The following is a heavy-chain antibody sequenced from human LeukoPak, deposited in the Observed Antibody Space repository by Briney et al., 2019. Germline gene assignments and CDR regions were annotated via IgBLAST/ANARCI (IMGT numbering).Heavy chain of an antibody. CDR3: ARDPEPRYCSGGSCPSWFDP. Sequence: ASVKVSCKASGYNFTSYYMHWVRQAPGQGLEWMGWINPNSGGTNYAQKFQGRVTMTRDTSISAAYMELSRLRSDDTAVYYCARDPEPRYCSGGSCPSWFDPWGEGTLVTVSS. CDR1: GYNFTSYY. V-gene: IGHV1-2*02. CDR2: INPNSGGT. J-gene: IGHJ5*02. D-gene: IGHD2-15*01.